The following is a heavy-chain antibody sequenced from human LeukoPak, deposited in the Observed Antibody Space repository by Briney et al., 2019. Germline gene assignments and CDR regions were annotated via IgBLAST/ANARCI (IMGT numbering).Heavy chain of an antibody. CDR3: AKDLVRGVLDAFDI. CDR1: GFTFSSYA. Sequence: GGSLRLSCAASGFTFSSYAMSWVRQAPGKGLEWVSAISGSGGSTYYADSVKGRFTISRDNAKNSLYLQMNSLRAEDTALYYCAKDLVRGVLDAFDIWGQGTMVTVSS. V-gene: IGHV3-23*01. CDR2: ISGSGGST. D-gene: IGHD3-10*01. J-gene: IGHJ3*02.